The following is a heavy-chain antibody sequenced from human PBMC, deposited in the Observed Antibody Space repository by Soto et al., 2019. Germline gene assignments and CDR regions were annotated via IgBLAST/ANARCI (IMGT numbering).Heavy chain of an antibody. CDR3: ARVRCSGGSCYSDWYYYYGMDV. D-gene: IGHD2-15*01. CDR2: IIPILGIA. Sequence: ASVKVSCKSSGCTFSSYTISWVRQAPGKGLEWMGRIIPILGIANYAQKFQGRVTITADKSTSTAYMELSSLRSEDTAVYYCARVRCSGGSCYSDWYYYYGMDVWGQGTTVTVSS. V-gene: IGHV1-69*02. J-gene: IGHJ6*02. CDR1: GCTFSSYT.